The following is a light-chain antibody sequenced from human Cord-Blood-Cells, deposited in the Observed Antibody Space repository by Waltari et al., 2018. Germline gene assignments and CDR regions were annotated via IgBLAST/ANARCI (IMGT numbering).Light chain of an antibody. J-gene: IGKJ1*01. CDR3: MQALQTPWT. Sequence: DIVMTQSPLSLPVTTGAPASISRRSSQSLLHSNGYNYLDWYLQKPGQTPQLLIYLGSNRASGVPDRFSGSGSGTDFTLKISRVEAEDVGVYYCMQALQTPWTFGQGTKVEIK. V-gene: IGKV2-28*01. CDR1: QSLLHSNGYNY. CDR2: LGS.